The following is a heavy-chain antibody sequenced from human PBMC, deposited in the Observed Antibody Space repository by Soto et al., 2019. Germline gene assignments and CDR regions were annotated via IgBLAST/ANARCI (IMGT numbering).Heavy chain of an antibody. V-gene: IGHV1-46*01. Sequence: GASVKVSCKASGYTFTSYYMHWVRQAPGQGLEWMGIISPSGGSTSYAQKFQGRVTMTRDTSTSTVYMELSSLRSEDTAVYYCARVSRYCSGGSCYSHYYYGMDVWGQGTTVTVSS. CDR2: ISPSGGST. CDR1: GYTFTSYY. D-gene: IGHD2-15*01. J-gene: IGHJ6*02. CDR3: ARVSRYCSGGSCYSHYYYGMDV.